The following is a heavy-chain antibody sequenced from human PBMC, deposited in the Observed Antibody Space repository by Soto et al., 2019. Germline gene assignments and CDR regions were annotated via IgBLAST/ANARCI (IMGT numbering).Heavy chain of an antibody. Sequence: ASVKVSCKASGYTFTGYYMHWVRQAPGQGLEWMGWINPNSGGTNYAQKFQGRVTMTRDTSISTAYMELSGLRSDDTAVHYCARDNIVVVPAATGRRFLDPADPRTGDYYYGMDVWGQGTTVTVSS. CDR3: ARDNIVVVPAATGRRFLDPADPRTGDYYYGMDV. CDR2: INPNSGGT. CDR1: GYTFTGYY. V-gene: IGHV1-2*02. D-gene: IGHD2-2*01. J-gene: IGHJ6*02.